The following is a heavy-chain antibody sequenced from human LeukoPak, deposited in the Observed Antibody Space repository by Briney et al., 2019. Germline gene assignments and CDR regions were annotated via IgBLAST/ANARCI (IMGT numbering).Heavy chain of an antibody. V-gene: IGHV1-18*01. J-gene: IGHJ4*02. CDR3: ARVVGNYVWGSYRPEGCFDS. CDR1: GYTFTSYA. CDR2: ISMYNVNT. Sequence: ASVKVSCKASGYTFTSYAISWVRQAPGQGPEWMGWISMYNVNTNYAQKLQGRVTMTTDTSTSTAYMELRSLRSDDTAVYYCARVVGNYVWGSYRPEGCFDSWGQGTLVTVSS. D-gene: IGHD3-16*02.